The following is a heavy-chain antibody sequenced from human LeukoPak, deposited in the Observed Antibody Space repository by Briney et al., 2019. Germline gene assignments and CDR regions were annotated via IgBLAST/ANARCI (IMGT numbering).Heavy chain of an antibody. Sequence: GGSLRLSCAASGFTFSSYAMHWVRQAPGKGLEYVSAISSNGGSTYYANSVKGRFTISRDNSKNTLYLQMGSLRAEDMAVYYCARGRLDTAMVRWSSFDYWGQGTLVTVSS. CDR2: ISSNGGST. CDR3: ARGRLDTAMVRWSSFDY. J-gene: IGHJ4*02. V-gene: IGHV3-64*01. CDR1: GFTFSSYA. D-gene: IGHD5-18*01.